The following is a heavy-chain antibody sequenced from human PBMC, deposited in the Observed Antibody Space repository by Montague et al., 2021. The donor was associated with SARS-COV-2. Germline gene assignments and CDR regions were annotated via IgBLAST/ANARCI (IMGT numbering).Heavy chain of an antibody. V-gene: IGHV4-59*12. D-gene: IGHD1-14*01. CDR3: ARGTMTGDAFDV. J-gene: IGHJ3*01. Sequence: SETLSLTCAVSGGSISSSDWGWIRQPPGKGLEWIGFFYSSGITDSNPSFKSRVSISLDTSKNQVSLKLRSVTTADTAVYYCARGTMTGDAFDVWGQGTMVTVSP. CDR1: GGSISSSD. CDR2: FYSSGIT.